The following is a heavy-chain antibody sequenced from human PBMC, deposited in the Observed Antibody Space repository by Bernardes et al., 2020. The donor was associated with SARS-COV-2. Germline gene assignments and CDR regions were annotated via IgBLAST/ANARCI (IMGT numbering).Heavy chain of an antibody. D-gene: IGHD3-3*01. CDR2: ILYDGSNK. Sequence: SLSPSGAATGITFSSYVMHRVRQSPAQALERVAVILYDGSNKYYADSVKGRFTISRDNSKNTLYLQMNSLGAEDTDVYYCSRADYDFMRGHMGIFDYLGQGTLGTVSS. V-gene: IGHV3-33*08. CDR1: GITFSSYV. J-gene: IGHJ4*02. CDR3: SRADYDFMRGHMGIFDY.